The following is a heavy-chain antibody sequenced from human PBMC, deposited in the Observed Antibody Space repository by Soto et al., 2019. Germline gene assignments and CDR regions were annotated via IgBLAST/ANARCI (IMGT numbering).Heavy chain of an antibody. J-gene: IGHJ5*02. CDR2: ISAYNGNT. V-gene: IGHV1-18*01. CDR1: GYTFTSYG. CDR3: ARSEYYYGSGSPLPDSFDP. Sequence: QVQLVQSGAEVKKPGASVKVSCKASGYTFTSYGISWVRQAPGQGLEWMGWISAYNGNTNYAQKLQGRVTMTTDTSTSTAYMELRSLRSDDTAVYYCARSEYYYGSGSPLPDSFDPWGQGTLVTVSS. D-gene: IGHD3-10*01.